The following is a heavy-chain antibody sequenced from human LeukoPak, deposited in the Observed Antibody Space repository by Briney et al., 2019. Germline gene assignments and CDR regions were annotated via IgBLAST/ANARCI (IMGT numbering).Heavy chain of an antibody. CDR2: INHSGST. V-gene: IGHV4-34*01. Sequence: SETLSLTCAVYGGSFSGYYWSWIRQPPEKGLEWIGEINHSGSTNYNPSLKSRVTISVDTSKNQFSLKLSSVTAADTAVYYCARGRIVGATSATGYWGQGTLVTVSS. CDR3: ARGRIVGATSATGY. J-gene: IGHJ4*02. D-gene: IGHD1-26*01. CDR1: GGSFSGYY.